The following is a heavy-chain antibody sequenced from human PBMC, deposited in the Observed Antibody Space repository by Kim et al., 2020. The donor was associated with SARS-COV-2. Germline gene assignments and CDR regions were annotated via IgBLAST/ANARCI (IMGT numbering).Heavy chain of an antibody. CDR2: FYATEST. CDR1: GGSMSGHY. D-gene: IGHD5-12*01. V-gene: IGHV4-4*07. J-gene: IGHJ4*02. Sequence: SETLSLTCSVSGGSMSGHYWTWMRQPAGKGLEWIGRFYATESTNYNPSLKSRVTMLVDRSNNHFYLTLTSVTAADTAVYFCGRGLALNGGYDWGLDYWGQGNLVTVSS. CDR3: GRGLALNGGYDWGLDY.